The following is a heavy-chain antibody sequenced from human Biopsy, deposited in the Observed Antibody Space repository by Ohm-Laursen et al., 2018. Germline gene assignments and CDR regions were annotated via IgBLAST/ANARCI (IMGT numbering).Heavy chain of an antibody. CDR3: ARDRGYYSDRTVPGYFDL. D-gene: IGHD3-22*01. Sequence: SDTLSLTCTVSGDSISSYYWSWIRQPPGKGWQWFGYVYYTGSTDYNPSLQSRVTISVDTSKNHFSLRLRSVTPADTAIYYCARDRGYYSDRTVPGYFDLWGRGTLVTVSS. J-gene: IGHJ2*01. CDR2: VYYTGST. CDR1: GDSISSYY. V-gene: IGHV4-59*01.